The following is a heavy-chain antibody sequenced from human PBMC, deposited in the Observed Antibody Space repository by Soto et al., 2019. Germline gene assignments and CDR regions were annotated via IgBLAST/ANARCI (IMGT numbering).Heavy chain of an antibody. Sequence: ASVKVSCKASGNTFTYYTVHWVRQAPGQRLEWMGWINAGDGNTKYSPNFQGRVTITKDTSASTVYMELRSLRSDDTAVYYCAKERGYSYGYDYWGQGTLVTVSS. CDR1: GNTFTYYT. D-gene: IGHD5-18*01. J-gene: IGHJ4*02. V-gene: IGHV1-3*01. CDR3: AKERGYSYGYDY. CDR2: INAGDGNT.